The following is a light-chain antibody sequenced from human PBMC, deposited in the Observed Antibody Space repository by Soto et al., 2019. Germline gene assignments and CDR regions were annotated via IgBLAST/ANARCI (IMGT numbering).Light chain of an antibody. Sequence: QSALTQPASVSGSPGQSITISCTGTSSDVGDYNYVSWYQQHPDKAPKLMIYEVSNRPSGVSNRFSGSKSGNTASLTISGLQAEDEADYYCSSFTSNSALVVFGGGTKLTVL. J-gene: IGLJ2*01. CDR3: SSFTSNSALVV. CDR1: SSDVGDYNY. V-gene: IGLV2-14*01. CDR2: EVS.